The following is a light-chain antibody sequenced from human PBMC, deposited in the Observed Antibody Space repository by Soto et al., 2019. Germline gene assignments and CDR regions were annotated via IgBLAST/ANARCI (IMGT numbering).Light chain of an antibody. J-gene: IGLJ2*01. V-gene: IGLV2-8*01. CDR2: DVK. CDR3: SSYVETSTLG. CDR1: STDIGGYNF. Sequence: QSVLTQLHSASGSPGQSVTISCTGTSTDIGGYNFVSWYQHHTGKAPKLMIDDVKKRPSGVHDRVSGSKSGNTASLTVSGLEAQYEADYFGSSYVETSTLGLGGATQLTLL.